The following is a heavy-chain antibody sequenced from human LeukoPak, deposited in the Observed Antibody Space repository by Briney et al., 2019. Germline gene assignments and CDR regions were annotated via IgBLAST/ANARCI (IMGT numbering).Heavy chain of an antibody. CDR2: INHSGST. J-gene: IGHJ4*02. V-gene: IGHV4-34*01. D-gene: IGHD3-10*01. CDR3: ARGTYGSGSYLLGYYFDY. Sequence: SETLSLTCAVYGGSFSGYYWSWIRQPPGKGLEWIGEINHSGSTNYNPSLKSRVTISVDTSKNQFSLKLSSVTAADTAVYYCARGTYGSGSYLLGYYFDYWGQGTLVTVSS. CDR1: GGSFSGYY.